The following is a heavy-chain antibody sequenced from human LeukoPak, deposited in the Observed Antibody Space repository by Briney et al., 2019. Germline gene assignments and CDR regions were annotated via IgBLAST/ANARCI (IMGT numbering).Heavy chain of an antibody. J-gene: IGHJ4*02. Sequence: SVKVSCKASGGTFSSYAISWVRQAPGQGLEWMGGIIPIFGTANYAQKFQGRVTITADESTSTAYMEQSSLRSEDTAVYYCASLDDYVWGSYRYTPFDYWGQGTLVSVSS. D-gene: IGHD3-16*02. CDR3: ASLDDYVWGSYRYTPFDY. CDR1: GGTFSSYA. CDR2: IIPIFGTA. V-gene: IGHV1-69*13.